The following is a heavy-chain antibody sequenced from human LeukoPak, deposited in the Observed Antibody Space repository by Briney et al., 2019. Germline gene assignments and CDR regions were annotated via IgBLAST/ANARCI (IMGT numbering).Heavy chain of an antibody. CDR3: ARDSRTGRFGP. J-gene: IGHJ5*02. V-gene: IGHV4-31*03. CDR1: GGSISSGDYY. Sequence: PSQTLSLTCTVSGGSISSGDYYWSWIRQHPGKGLEWIGYIYYSGSTYYNPSLKSRVTISVDTSKNQFSLKLSSVTAADTAVYYCARDSRTGRFGPWGQGTLVTVSS. D-gene: IGHD2-2*01. CDR2: IYYSGST.